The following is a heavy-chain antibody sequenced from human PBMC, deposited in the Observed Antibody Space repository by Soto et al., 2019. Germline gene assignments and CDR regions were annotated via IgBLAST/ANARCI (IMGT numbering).Heavy chain of an antibody. J-gene: IGHJ4*02. CDR3: ATYYFGSGSYYRFDN. Sequence: ASVKVSCKVSGYAFSFGFSWVRQAPGQGLEWMGWISASDGSTNSAQKFRGRISLTTDTSTNTAYMDLLSLTSDDTAVYFCATYYFGSGSYYRFDNWGQGTLVTVSS. V-gene: IGHV1-18*01. D-gene: IGHD3-10*01. CDR2: ISASDGST. CDR1: GYAFSFG.